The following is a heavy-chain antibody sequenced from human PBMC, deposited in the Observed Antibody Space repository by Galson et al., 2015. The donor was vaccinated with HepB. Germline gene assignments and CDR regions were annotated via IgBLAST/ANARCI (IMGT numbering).Heavy chain of an antibody. CDR1: GFTFSIYS. CDR2: IHSSDTTI. Sequence: SLRLSCAASGFTFSIYSMNWLRQAPGKRLEWVSYIHSSDTTIYYADSVKGRFTISRDNAKNLLYLQMNSLRVEDTAVYYCARDLRTNWYFDLWGRGTLVTVSS. V-gene: IGHV3-48*01. J-gene: IGHJ2*01. D-gene: IGHD1-14*01. CDR3: ARDLRTNWYFDL.